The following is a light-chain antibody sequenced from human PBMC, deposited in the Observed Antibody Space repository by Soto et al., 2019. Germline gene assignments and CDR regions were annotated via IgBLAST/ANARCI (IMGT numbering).Light chain of an antibody. V-gene: IGLV2-14*01. Sequence: QALRTQPASVSGSPGQSITISCTGTSSDVGTYNYVSWYQQHPGKAPKLIIYEVSNRPSGVSNRFSGSKSGNTASLTIPGLQAEDEADYYCSSYTSSTDYVFGTGTKVTVL. CDR1: SSDVGTYNY. CDR3: SSYTSSTDYV. CDR2: EVS. J-gene: IGLJ1*01.